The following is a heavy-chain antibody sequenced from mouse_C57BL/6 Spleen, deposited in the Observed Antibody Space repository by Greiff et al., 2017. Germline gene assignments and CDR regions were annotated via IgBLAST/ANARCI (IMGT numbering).Heavy chain of an antibody. V-gene: IGHV14-4*01. J-gene: IGHJ1*03. CDR3: TTRGYSGYFDV. D-gene: IGHD2-3*01. CDR1: GFNIKDDY. CDR2: IDPENGDT. Sequence: EVQLQQSGAELVRPGASVKLSCTASGFNIKDDYMNWVKQRPEQGLEWIGWIDPENGDTEYASKFQGKATITADTASNTAYLQLSSLTSEDTAVYYCTTRGYSGYFDVWGTGTTVTVSS.